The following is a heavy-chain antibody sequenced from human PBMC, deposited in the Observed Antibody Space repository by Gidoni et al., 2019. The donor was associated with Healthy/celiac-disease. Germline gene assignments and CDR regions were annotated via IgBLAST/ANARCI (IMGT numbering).Heavy chain of an antibody. CDR3: AKDSQYYGGNSGAFDI. CDR2: IGWNSGSI. J-gene: IGHJ3*02. V-gene: IGHV3-9*01. D-gene: IGHD4-17*01. Sequence: EVQLVESGGGLVQPGRSLRLSCAASGFTFDDYAIHWVRQAPGKGLEWVSGIGWNSGSIGYADSVQGRFTISSDNAKNSLYLQRNSLRAEDTALYYCAKDSQYYGGNSGAFDIWGQGTMVTVSS. CDR1: GFTFDDYA.